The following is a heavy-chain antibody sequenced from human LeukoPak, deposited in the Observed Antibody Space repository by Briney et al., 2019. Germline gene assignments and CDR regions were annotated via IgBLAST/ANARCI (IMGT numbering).Heavy chain of an antibody. Sequence: GGSLRLSCAASGFTFSSYSMNWVRQAPGKGLEWVSSISSSSTYIYYADSLKGRFTISRDNAKNLLSLQVNSLRAEDTAVYYCARDTHCSSTSCYNAFDIWGQGTMVTVSS. CDR3: ARDTHCSSTSCYNAFDI. CDR1: GFTFSSYS. V-gene: IGHV3-21*01. D-gene: IGHD2-2*02. J-gene: IGHJ3*02. CDR2: ISSSSTYI.